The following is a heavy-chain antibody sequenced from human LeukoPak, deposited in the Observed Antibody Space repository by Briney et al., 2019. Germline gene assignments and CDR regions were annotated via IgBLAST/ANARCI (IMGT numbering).Heavy chain of an antibody. Sequence: GGSLRLSCAASGFTFSTYSMNWVRQAPGKGLEWVPSISSTSSYIYYTDPLKGRFTISRDNAKNSLYLQMNSLRAEDTAVYYCARVGYCSSTSCPWNFDYWGQGTLVTVSS. V-gene: IGHV3-21*01. CDR1: GFTFSTYS. CDR3: ARVGYCSSTSCPWNFDY. D-gene: IGHD2-2*01. J-gene: IGHJ4*02. CDR2: ISSTSSYI.